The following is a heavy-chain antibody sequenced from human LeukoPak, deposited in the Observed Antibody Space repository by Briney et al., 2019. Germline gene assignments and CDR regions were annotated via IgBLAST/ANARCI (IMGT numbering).Heavy chain of an antibody. CDR3: AREDTMVRGESYYYYMDV. CDR1: GYTFTGYY. CDR2: INPNSGGT. J-gene: IGHJ6*03. D-gene: IGHD3-10*01. Sequence: GASVKVSCKASGYTFTGYYMHWVRQAPGQGLEWMGWINPNSGGTNYAQKFQGRVTMTRDTSISTAYMELSRLRSDDTAVYYCAREDTMVRGESYYYYMDVWGKGTTVTVSS. V-gene: IGHV1-2*02.